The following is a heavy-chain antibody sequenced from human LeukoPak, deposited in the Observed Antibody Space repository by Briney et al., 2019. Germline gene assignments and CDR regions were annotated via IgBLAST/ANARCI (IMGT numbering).Heavy chain of an antibody. V-gene: IGHV4-59*08. CDR3: AGHELGSCDGGSCPYYFDY. CDR2: IYYDGNT. Sequence: SETLSLTCTVSGGSINSYYWSWIRQPPGMGLEWIAYIYYDGNTRYNPSLKSRVAISVDTSKNQFSLKLSSVTAADTAVYYCAGHELGSCDGGSCPYYFDYWGQGTLVTVSS. CDR1: GGSINSYY. J-gene: IGHJ4*02. D-gene: IGHD2-15*01.